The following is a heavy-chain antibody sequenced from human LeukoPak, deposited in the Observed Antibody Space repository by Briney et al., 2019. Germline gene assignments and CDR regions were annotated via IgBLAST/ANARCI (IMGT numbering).Heavy chain of an antibody. V-gene: IGHV3-30*01. CDR2: IPYDGGDK. CDR1: GFTFRTYA. J-gene: IGHJ6*02. Sequence: GGSLRLSCVASGFTFRTYAMHWVRQAPGKGLEWVAVIPYDGGDKYHADSVKGRFTSSRDNSKNTLYLQMNSLRPEDTGVYYCAKSEGYYFYYGMDVWGRGTTVTVSS. CDR3: AKSEGYYFYYGMDV.